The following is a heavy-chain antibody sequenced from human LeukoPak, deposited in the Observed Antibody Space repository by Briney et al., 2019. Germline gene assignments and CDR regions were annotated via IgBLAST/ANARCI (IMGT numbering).Heavy chain of an antibody. CDR3: ARDMKGGFIAAAGTCWFDP. CDR1: GGSFSGYY. V-gene: IGHV4-34*01. J-gene: IGHJ5*02. Sequence: SETLSLTCAVYGGSFSGYYWSWIRQPPGKGLEWIGEINHSGSTNYNPSLKSRVTISVDTSKNQFPLKLSSVTAADTAVYYCARDMKGGFIAAAGTCWFDPWGQGTLVPVSS. D-gene: IGHD6-13*01. CDR2: INHSGST.